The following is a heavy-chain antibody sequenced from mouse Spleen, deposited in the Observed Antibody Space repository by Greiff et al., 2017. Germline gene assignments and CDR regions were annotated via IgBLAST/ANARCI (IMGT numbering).Heavy chain of an antibody. D-gene: IGHD2-1*01. V-gene: IGHV5-9-3*01. CDR2: ISSGGSYT. Sequence: EVMLVESGGGLVKPGGSLKLSCAASGFTFSSYAMSWVRQTPEKRLEWVATISSGGSYTYYPDSVKGRFTISRDNAKNTLYLQMSSLRSEDTAMYYCARQEGNYGENYFDYWGQGTTLTVSS. CDR1: GFTFSSYA. CDR3: ARQEGNYGENYFDY. J-gene: IGHJ2*01.